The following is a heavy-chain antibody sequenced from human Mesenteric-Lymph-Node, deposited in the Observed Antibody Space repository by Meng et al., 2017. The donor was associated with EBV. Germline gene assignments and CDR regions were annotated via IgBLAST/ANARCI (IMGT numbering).Heavy chain of an antibody. CDR3: ARVGQLVRSCDFDP. J-gene: IGHJ5*02. CDR1: GGSFGAYY. V-gene: IGHV4-34*01. CDR2: INHSGYT. Sequence: QVCLRRWAVGRWSPQGPLSSTCIVFGGSFGAYYWGWIRQPPGKGLEWIGEINHSGYTNYNPSLQSRVTISVDTSKNQFSLRLTSVTAADTAVYYCARVGQLVRSCDFDPWGQGTLVTVSS. D-gene: IGHD6-13*01.